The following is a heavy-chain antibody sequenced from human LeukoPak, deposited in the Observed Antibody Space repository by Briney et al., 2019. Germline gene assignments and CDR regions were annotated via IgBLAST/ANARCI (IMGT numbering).Heavy chain of an antibody. CDR1: GFTFSSYS. CDR2: ISSSSSYI. J-gene: IGHJ4*02. D-gene: IGHD2-15*01. Sequence: GGSLRLSCAASGFTFSSYSMNWVRQAPGKGLEWVSSISSSSSYIYYADSMKGRFTISRDNAKNSLYLQMNSLRAEDTAVYYCAREGRGYCSGGSCYYFDYWGQGTLVTVSS. CDR3: AREGRGYCSGGSCYYFDY. V-gene: IGHV3-21*01.